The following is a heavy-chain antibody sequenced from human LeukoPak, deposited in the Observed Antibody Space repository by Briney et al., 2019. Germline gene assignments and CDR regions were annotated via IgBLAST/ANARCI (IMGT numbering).Heavy chain of an antibody. Sequence: SETLSLTCTVSGGSISSGDYYWSWIRQPPGKGLEWIGYIYYSGSTYYNPSLNSRVTISVDTSKTQLYLKLSSVTAANTAVYYCARADWGSYLSRAFDIWGQGTMVTVSS. CDR2: IYYSGST. CDR3: ARADWGSYLSRAFDI. V-gene: IGHV4-30-4*08. D-gene: IGHD7-27*01. CDR1: GGSISSGDYY. J-gene: IGHJ3*02.